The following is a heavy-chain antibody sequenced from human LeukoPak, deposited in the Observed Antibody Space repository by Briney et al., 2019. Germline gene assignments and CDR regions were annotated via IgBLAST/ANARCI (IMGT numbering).Heavy chain of an antibody. V-gene: IGHV3-64*01. CDR2: ISSNGGST. CDR3: ASLVVVPAASWGYGMDV. J-gene: IGHJ6*02. Sequence: GGSLRLSCAASGFTFSSYAMHWVRQAPGKGLEYVSAISSNGGSTYYASSVKGRFTISRDNSRNTLYLQMGSLRAEDMAVYYCASLVVVPAASWGYGMDVWGQGTTVTVSS. CDR1: GFTFSSYA. D-gene: IGHD2-2*01.